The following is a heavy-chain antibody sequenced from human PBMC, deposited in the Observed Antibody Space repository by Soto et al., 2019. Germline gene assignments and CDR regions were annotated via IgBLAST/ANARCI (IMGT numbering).Heavy chain of an antibody. D-gene: IGHD3-9*01. CDR2: IYPGDSDT. V-gene: IGHV5-51*01. CDR3: ARHRSNYDILTGAPTYYYYSYYMDV. Sequence: GESLKISCKGSGYSFTSYWIGWVRQMPGKGLEWMGIIYPGDSDTRYSPSFQGQVTISADKSISTAYLQWSSLKASDTAMYYCARHRSNYDILTGAPTYYYYSYYMDVWGKGTTVTVSS. CDR1: GYSFTSYW. J-gene: IGHJ6*03.